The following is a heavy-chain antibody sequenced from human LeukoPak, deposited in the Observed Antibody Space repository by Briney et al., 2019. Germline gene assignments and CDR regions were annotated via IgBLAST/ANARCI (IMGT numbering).Heavy chain of an antibody. Sequence: SETLSLTCTVSGGSIGTYYWSWIRQPPGEGLEWIGYISYSGNTNYNPSLKSRVTISVHTSKNQFSLNVSSVTAADTAVYYCAKGYCSGGSCYSAFDIWGQGTMVTVSS. V-gene: IGHV4-59*12. CDR3: AKGYCSGGSCYSAFDI. J-gene: IGHJ3*02. CDR1: GGSIGTYY. D-gene: IGHD2-15*01. CDR2: ISYSGNT.